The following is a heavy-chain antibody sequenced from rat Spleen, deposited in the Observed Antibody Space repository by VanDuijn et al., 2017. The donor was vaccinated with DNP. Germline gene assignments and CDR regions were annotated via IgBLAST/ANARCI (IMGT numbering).Heavy chain of an antibody. V-gene: IGHV2-1*01. Sequence: QVQLKESGPGLVQPSQTLSLTCTVSGFSLTSNSVHWVRQSPGKGLEWIAAISSGGSTYYNSVLQSRLSISRDTSKSQIFLKRNSLQTEDTAIYFCTRDGGSGSHHFDYWGQGVLATVAS. CDR3: TRDGGSGSHHFDY. D-gene: IGHD1-3*01. CDR2: ISSGGST. CDR1: GFSLTSNS. J-gene: IGHJ2*01.